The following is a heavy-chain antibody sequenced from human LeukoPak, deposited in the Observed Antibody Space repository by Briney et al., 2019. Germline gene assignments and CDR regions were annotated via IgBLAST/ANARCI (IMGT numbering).Heavy chain of an antibody. J-gene: IGHJ4*02. CDR2: IFSGGST. CDR1: GHSVTNTY. CDR3: AGGNFGNLPFDY. V-gene: IGHV3-53*01. Sequence: GGSLRLSCAASGHSVTNTYMNWVRQAPGKGLEWVSVIFSGGSTYYTDSVKGRFTISRDNSKNTLYLQMNSLRVEDTAVYYCAGGNFGNLPFDYWGQGTLVTVSS. D-gene: IGHD4-23*01.